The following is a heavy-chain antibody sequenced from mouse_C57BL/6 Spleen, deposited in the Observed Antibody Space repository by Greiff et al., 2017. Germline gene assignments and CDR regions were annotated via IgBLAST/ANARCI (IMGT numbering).Heavy chain of an antibody. J-gene: IGHJ3*01. Sequence: VQLQQSGAELVKPGASVKISCKASGYAFSSYWMNWVKQRPGKGLEWIGQIYPGDGDTNYNGKFKGKATLTADKSSSTAYMQLSSLTSEDSAVYFCAREGNYWAWFAYWGQGTLVTVSA. D-gene: IGHD2-1*01. CDR2: IYPGDGDT. CDR3: AREGNYWAWFAY. V-gene: IGHV1-80*01. CDR1: GYAFSSYW.